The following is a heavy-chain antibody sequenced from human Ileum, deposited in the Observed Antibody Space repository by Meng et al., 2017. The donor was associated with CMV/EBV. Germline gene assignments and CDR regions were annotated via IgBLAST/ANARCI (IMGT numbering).Heavy chain of an antibody. D-gene: IGHD2-15*01. Sequence: QITLKQPVSTPVNPTQTPHLTCKSTAYPTTTVGVVVVWSLQPPGKALEYHSLIYWANERRYSPSLQSRLTIAKDTSKNQVVLTMTNMDPVDTATYYCSHRREYSGSWGWGDFDFWGQGTLVTVSS. J-gene: IGHJ4*02. CDR2: IYWANER. CDR3: SHRREYSGSWGWGDFDF. V-gene: IGHV2-5*02. CDR1: AYPTTTVGVV.